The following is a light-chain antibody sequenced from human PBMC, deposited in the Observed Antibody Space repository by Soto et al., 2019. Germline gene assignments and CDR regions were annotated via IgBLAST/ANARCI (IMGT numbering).Light chain of an antibody. Sequence: EIVLTQSPGTLSLSPGERATLSCRASQSVRSSCFAWYQHKPGQAPRLLIYSASSRATGIPDRFSGSGSGTDFTLTISRLEPEDFAVYYWQQYENSPPYTFGQGTKLEIK. CDR3: QQYENSPPYT. CDR1: QSVRSSC. CDR2: SAS. V-gene: IGKV3-20*01. J-gene: IGKJ2*01.